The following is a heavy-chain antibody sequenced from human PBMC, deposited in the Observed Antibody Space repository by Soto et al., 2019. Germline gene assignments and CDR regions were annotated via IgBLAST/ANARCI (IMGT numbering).Heavy chain of an antibody. J-gene: IGHJ3*02. Sequence: GGSLRLSCAASGFTFSSYAMHWVRQAPGKGLEWVAVISYDGSNKYYADSVRGRFTISRDNSKNTLYLQMNSLRAEDTALYYCAREWGRYSYGVSAFDIWGQGTMVTVSS. CDR2: ISYDGSNK. D-gene: IGHD5-18*01. CDR3: AREWGRYSYGVSAFDI. CDR1: GFTFSSYA. V-gene: IGHV3-30-3*01.